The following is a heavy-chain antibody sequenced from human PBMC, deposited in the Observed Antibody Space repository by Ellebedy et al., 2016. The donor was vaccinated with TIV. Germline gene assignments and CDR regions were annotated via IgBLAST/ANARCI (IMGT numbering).Heavy chain of an antibody. V-gene: IGHV1-18*01. CDR3: ARDLELGTAVAGTEFDY. J-gene: IGHJ4*02. Sequence: ASVKVSXKASGYTFNNFGINWVRQAPGQGLEWMGWISGYNGNTNYAQNLQGRVTMTTDTSTSTAYMELRSPRSDDTAVYYCARDLELGTAVAGTEFDYWGQGTLVTVSS. CDR1: GYTFNNFG. CDR2: ISGYNGNT. D-gene: IGHD6-19*01.